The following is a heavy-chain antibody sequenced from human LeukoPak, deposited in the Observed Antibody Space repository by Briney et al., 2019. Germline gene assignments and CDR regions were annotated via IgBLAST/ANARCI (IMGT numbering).Heavy chain of an antibody. J-gene: IGHJ4*02. D-gene: IGHD1-26*01. Sequence: ETLSLTCAVYGGSFSGYYWSWIRQAPGKGLEWVSAISGSGGSTYYADSVKGRFTISRDNSKNTLYLQMNSLRAEDTAVYYCASIRGTETPYWGQGTLVTVSS. CDR3: ASIRGTETPY. CDR2: ISGSGGST. CDR1: GGSFSGYY. V-gene: IGHV3-23*01.